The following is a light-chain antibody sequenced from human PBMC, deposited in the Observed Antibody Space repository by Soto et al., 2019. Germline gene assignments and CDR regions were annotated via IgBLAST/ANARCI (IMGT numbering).Light chain of an antibody. CDR1: QSVGSSY. V-gene: IGKV3-20*01. CDR2: GAS. CDR3: HQYASSPPWT. Sequence: EIVLTQSPGTLSLSPGERATLSCRASQSVGSSYLAWYQQKPGQAPRPLIYGASNRVTGISDRFSGGGSGTDFTLTISSLEPEDFAVYSCHQYASSPPWTFGQGTKVEIK. J-gene: IGKJ1*01.